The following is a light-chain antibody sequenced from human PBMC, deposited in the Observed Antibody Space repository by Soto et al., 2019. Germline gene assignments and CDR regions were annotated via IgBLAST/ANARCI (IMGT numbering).Light chain of an antibody. Sequence: SYELTQPPSVSVAPGKTARITCGGNNTGSKSVHWYQQKPGQAPVLVIYYDSDRPSGIPERFSGSNSGNTATLTISRVDAGDEADYYCQVWDSSSDPYVVFGGGTQLTVL. CDR3: QVWDSSSDPYVV. V-gene: IGLV3-21*04. J-gene: IGLJ2*01. CDR1: NTGSKS. CDR2: YDS.